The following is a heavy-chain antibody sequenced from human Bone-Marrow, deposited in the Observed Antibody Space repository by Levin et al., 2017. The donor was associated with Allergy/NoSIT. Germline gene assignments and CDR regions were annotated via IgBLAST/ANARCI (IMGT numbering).Heavy chain of an antibody. CDR3: AKDPYSSGGYCEH. V-gene: IGHV3-9*01. Sequence: GGSLRLSCAASGFTFGDYGMHWVRQAPGKGPEWVSSVNWNGDNVAYADFVKGRFTISRDNAKNSLYLQMDSLRPEDTAFYYCAKDPYSSGGYCEHWGQGTLVTVSS. CDR2: VNWNGDNV. D-gene: IGHD3-22*01. J-gene: IGHJ4*02. CDR1: GFTFGDYG.